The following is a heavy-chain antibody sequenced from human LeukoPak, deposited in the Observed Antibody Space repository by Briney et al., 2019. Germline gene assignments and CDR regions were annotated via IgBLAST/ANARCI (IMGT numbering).Heavy chain of an antibody. V-gene: IGHV3-7*01. CDR3: ARDRAYGTFDY. J-gene: IGHJ4*02. Sequence: GGSLRLSCVDSGFTFSNTWMSWVRQAPGRGLEWVATSNADGSEEFYVESVKGRFTISRNNARNSLFLHMDSLRAEDTAVYYCARDRAYGTFDYWGQGTLVTVSS. D-gene: IGHD4-17*01. CDR1: GFTFSNTW. CDR2: SNADGSEE.